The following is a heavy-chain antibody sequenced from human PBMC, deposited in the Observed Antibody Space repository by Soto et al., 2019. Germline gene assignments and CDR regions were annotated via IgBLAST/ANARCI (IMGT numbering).Heavy chain of an antibody. Sequence: GESLKISCKGSGYTFTNYWIGWVRQMPGKGPEWMGIIYPGDSDTKYNPSFQGQVTISADKSITTTYLQRSSPKASDTAIYYCEASTLYYGMDVWCQGTTVSVS. V-gene: IGHV5-51*01. J-gene: IGHJ6*02. CDR1: GYTFTNYW. CDR3: EASTLYYGMDV. CDR2: IYPGDSDT.